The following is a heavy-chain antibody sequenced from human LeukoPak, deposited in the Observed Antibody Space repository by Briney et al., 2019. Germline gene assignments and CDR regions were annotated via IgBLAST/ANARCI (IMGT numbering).Heavy chain of an antibody. CDR3: ARKDDCGDYRSAFDI. V-gene: IGHV3-33*01. Sequence: GGSLRLSCTASGFTFSSYGMHWVRQAPGKGLEWVAGIWYDGSNKYYADSVKGRFTISRDNSKNTLYMQMNSPRAEDTAVYYCARKDDCGDYRSAFDIWGQGTMVTASS. CDR2: IWYDGSNK. D-gene: IGHD4-17*01. CDR1: GFTFSSYG. J-gene: IGHJ3*02.